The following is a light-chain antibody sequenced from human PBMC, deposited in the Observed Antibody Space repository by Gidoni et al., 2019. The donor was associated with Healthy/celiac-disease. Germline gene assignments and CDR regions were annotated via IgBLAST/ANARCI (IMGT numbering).Light chain of an antibody. J-gene: IGKJ3*01. CDR1: QSVSSSY. Sequence: IVLTLSPGTLSLSPGSRATLSCRASQSVSSSYLAWYQQKPGQAPRLLNYGASSRSTGIPNRFSGSGSRTDITITISRLEPEDVAVYCYQQYGSSPPFGFGPGTKVDIK. CDR2: GAS. V-gene: IGKV3-20*01. CDR3: QQYGSSPPFG.